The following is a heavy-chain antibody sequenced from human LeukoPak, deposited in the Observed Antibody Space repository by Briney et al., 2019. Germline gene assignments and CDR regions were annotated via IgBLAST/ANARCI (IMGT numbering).Heavy chain of an antibody. CDR3: AKDRLPGATPDYFDY. Sequence: GGSLRLSCAASGFTFSSYAMSWVRQAPGKGLEWVSAISGSGGSTYYADSVKGRFTISRDNSKNTLYLQMDSLRAEDTAVYYCAKDRLPGATPDYFDYWGQGTLVTVSS. CDR2: ISGSGGST. D-gene: IGHD1-26*01. J-gene: IGHJ4*02. V-gene: IGHV3-23*01. CDR1: GFTFSSYA.